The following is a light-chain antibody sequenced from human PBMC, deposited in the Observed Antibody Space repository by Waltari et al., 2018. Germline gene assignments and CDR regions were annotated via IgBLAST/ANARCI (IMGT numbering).Light chain of an antibody. Sequence: DIQMTQSPSTLSASVGDRVTITCRASQSISSWLAWDQQKPGKAPKILIYRGSRLESGVPSRFSGSGSGTEFTLTISSLQPDDFATYYCQQYNSYSRTFGQGTKVEIK. CDR2: RGS. V-gene: IGKV1-5*03. CDR1: QSISSW. J-gene: IGKJ1*01. CDR3: QQYNSYSRT.